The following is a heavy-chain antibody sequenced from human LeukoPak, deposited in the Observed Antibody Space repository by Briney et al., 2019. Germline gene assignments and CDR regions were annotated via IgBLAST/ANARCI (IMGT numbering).Heavy chain of an antibody. CDR3: ARVPGYCSGGSCYPDAFDI. Sequence: SETLSLTCTVSGGPISSSSYYWAWIRQPPGKGLEWIGYIYYSGSTNYNPSLKSRVTISVDTSKNQFSLKLSSVTAADTAVYYCARVPGYCSGGSCYPDAFDIWGQGTMVTVSS. CDR2: IYYSGST. V-gene: IGHV4-61*05. J-gene: IGHJ3*02. CDR1: GGPISSSSYY. D-gene: IGHD2-15*01.